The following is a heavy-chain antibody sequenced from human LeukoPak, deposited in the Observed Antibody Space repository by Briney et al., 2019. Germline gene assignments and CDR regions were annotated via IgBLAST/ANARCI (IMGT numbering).Heavy chain of an antibody. J-gene: IGHJ5*02. CDR3: AKGPHAQSTVTGNWFDP. CDR2: ISWNSGSI. Sequence: GGSLRLSCAASGFTFDDYAMHWVRQAPGKGLEWVSGISWNSGSIGYADSVKGRFTISRDNAKNSLYLQMNSLRAEDTALYYCAKGPHAQSTVTGNWFDPWGQGTLVTVSS. V-gene: IGHV3-9*01. CDR1: GFTFDDYA. D-gene: IGHD4-17*01.